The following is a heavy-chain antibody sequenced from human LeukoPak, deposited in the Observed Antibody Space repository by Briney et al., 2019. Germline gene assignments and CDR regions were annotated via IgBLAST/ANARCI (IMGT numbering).Heavy chain of an antibody. D-gene: IGHD5-18*01. V-gene: IGHV4-31*03. Sequence: SETLSLTCTVSGGSISSGGYYWSWIRQHPGEGLEWIGYIYYSGSTYYNPSLKSRVTISVDTSKNQFSLKLSSVTAADTAVYYCARVLQLWLHDYWGQGTLVTVSS. J-gene: IGHJ4*02. CDR2: IYYSGST. CDR3: ARVLQLWLHDY. CDR1: GGSISSGGYY.